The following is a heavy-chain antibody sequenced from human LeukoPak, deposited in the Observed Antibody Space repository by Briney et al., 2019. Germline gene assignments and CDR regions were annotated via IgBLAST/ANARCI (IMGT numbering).Heavy chain of an antibody. D-gene: IGHD6-19*01. CDR1: GFTISVYY. J-gene: IGHJ4*02. CDR2: INWNGGST. Sequence: PGGSLRLSCAASGFTISVYYMSWIRQAPGKGLEWVSGINWNGGSTGYADSVKGRFTISRDNAKNSLYLQMNSLRAEDTALYYCARRYSSGWYYFDYWGQGTLVTVSS. V-gene: IGHV3-20*04. CDR3: ARRYSSGWYYFDY.